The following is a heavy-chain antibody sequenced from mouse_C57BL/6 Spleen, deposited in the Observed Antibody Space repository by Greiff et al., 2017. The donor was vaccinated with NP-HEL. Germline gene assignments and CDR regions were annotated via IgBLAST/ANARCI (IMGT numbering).Heavy chain of an antibody. CDR2: IYPGNSDT. Sequence: DVQLQESGTVLARPGASVKMSCKTSGYTFTSYWMHWVKQRPGQGLEWIGAIYPGNSDTCYNQKFKGKAKLTAVTSASTAYMELSSLTNGGSAVYYCTRSSYYSNYVFDYWGQGTTLTVSS. CDR1: GYTFTSYW. CDR3: TRSSYYSNYVFDY. V-gene: IGHV1-5*01. J-gene: IGHJ2*01. D-gene: IGHD2-5*01.